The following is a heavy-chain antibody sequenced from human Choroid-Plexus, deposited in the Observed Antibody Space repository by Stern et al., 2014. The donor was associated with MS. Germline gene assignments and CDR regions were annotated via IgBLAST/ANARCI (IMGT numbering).Heavy chain of an antibody. CDR1: GFNFGNCA. CDR3: AKDRQYLTYFFDH. V-gene: IGHV3-30*18. J-gene: IGHJ5*02. CDR2: VSYDGSNK. Sequence: VQLDASGGGVVEPGRPLKVSCVGSGFNFGNCAMHWVRQAPGKGLEWVAGVSYDGSNKYYADSVKGRFTISRDNSQNTLYMQMSSLRPEDTAVYYCAKDRQYLTYFFDHWGQGSLVTVSS. D-gene: IGHD2/OR15-2a*01.